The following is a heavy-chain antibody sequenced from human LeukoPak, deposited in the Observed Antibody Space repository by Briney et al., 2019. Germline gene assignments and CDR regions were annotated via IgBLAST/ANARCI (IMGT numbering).Heavy chain of an antibody. Sequence: GGSLRLSCAASGFTFSNYWMTWVRQAQGKGLEWVANINQDGSEEYYMDSVKARFTISRDNAKDSLSLQMNSLRAEDTAVYYCVRDGGVSGYDLLDYWGQGTLVTVSS. CDR3: VRDGGVSGYDLLDY. V-gene: IGHV3-7*01. CDR1: GFTFSNYW. CDR2: INQDGSEE. D-gene: IGHD5-12*01. J-gene: IGHJ4*02.